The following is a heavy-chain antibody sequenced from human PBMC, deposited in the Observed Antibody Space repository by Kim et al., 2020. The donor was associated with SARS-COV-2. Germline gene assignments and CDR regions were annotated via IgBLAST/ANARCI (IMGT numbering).Heavy chain of an antibody. V-gene: IGHV3-72*01. CDR3: TRAAGSKTGMDV. Sequence: GGSLRLSCAASGPTVSEHYMDWVRQAPGKGLEWVGRSRDKVNSYTTEYAASVKGRFTISRDESKNSLYLQMNSLETEDTAVYYCTRAAGSKTGMDVWGQGTTVTVSS. CDR1: GPTVSEHY. J-gene: IGHJ6*02. CDR2: SRDKVNSYTT. D-gene: IGHD2-2*01.